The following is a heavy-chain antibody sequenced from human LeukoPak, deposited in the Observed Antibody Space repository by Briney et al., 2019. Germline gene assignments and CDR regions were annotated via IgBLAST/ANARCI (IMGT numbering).Heavy chain of an antibody. CDR1: GFTFSTYA. Sequence: GGSLRLSCVASGFTFSTYAMHWVRQAPGKGLEYVSGISSSGGSTYYANSVKGRFNISRDNSKNTLYLQMGSLRAEDMAVYHCARAGRNDASLGMDVWGQGTTVTVSS. CDR2: ISSSGGST. D-gene: IGHD1-1*01. CDR3: ARAGRNDASLGMDV. J-gene: IGHJ6*02. V-gene: IGHV3-64*01.